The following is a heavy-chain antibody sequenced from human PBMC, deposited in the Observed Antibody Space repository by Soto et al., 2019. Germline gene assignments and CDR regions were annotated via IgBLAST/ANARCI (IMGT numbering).Heavy chain of an antibody. CDR2: ISYDGSNK. V-gene: IGHV3-30-3*01. Sequence: PGGSLRLSCAASGFTFSSYAMHWVRQAPGKGLEWVAVISYDGSNKYYADSVKGRFTISRDNSKNTLYLQMNSLRAEDTAVYYCAREDYVNWFDPWGQGTLVTVSS. J-gene: IGHJ5*02. CDR1: GFTFSSYA. D-gene: IGHD4-17*01. CDR3: AREDYVNWFDP.